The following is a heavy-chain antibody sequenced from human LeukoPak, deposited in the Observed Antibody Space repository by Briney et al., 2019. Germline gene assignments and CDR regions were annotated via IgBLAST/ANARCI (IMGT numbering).Heavy chain of an antibody. D-gene: IGHD6-13*01. CDR1: GFTFSSYG. J-gene: IGHJ4*02. CDR2: IWYDGSNK. Sequence: PGRSLRLSCAASGFTFSSYGMHWVRQAPGKGLEWVAVIWYDGSNKYYADSMKGRFTISRDNSKNTLYLQMNSLRAEDTAVYYCARGRIAAAPDYWGQGTLVTVSS. CDR3: ARGRIAAAPDY. V-gene: IGHV3-33*01.